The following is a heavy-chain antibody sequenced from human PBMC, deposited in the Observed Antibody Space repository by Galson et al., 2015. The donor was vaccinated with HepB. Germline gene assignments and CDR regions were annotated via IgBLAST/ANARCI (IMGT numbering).Heavy chain of an antibody. CDR3: ASDCDGSGSFYNMLGY. V-gene: IGHV3-30-3*01. D-gene: IGHD3-10*01. J-gene: IGHJ4*02. CDR2: ISSDYTSK. Sequence: SLRLSCAASGFTFSWYGMHWVRQAPGKGLEWLALISSDYTSKFYADSVMGRLTISRDNSKDTVYLQMNSLRDEDTAVYYCASDCDGSGSFYNMLGYWGQGTMVTVSS. CDR1: GFTFSWYG.